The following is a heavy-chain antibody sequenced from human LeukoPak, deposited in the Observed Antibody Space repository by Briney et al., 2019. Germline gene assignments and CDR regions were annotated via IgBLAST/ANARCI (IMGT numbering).Heavy chain of an antibody. D-gene: IGHD4-17*01. Sequence: GGSLRLSCAASEFSVGSNYMTWVRQAPGEGLEWVSLIYSGGSTYYADSVKGRFTISRDNSKNTLYLQMNSLRAEDTAVYYCARATASRFDYWGQGTLVTVSS. CDR3: ARATASRFDY. V-gene: IGHV3-66*01. CDR2: IYSGGST. CDR1: EFSVGSNY. J-gene: IGHJ4*02.